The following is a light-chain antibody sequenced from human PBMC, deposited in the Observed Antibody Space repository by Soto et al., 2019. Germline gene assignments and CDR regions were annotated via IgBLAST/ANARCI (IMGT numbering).Light chain of an antibody. CDR1: QGIASY. CDR3: QRLDNYPIT. V-gene: IGKV1-9*01. Sequence: DIQLTQSPSFLSASVGDRVTITCRASQGIASYLAWYQQKPGKAPKFLIYAASTLQSGVPSRFSDSGSGTEFTLTISSLQPEDFATYYCQRLDNYPITFGQGTRLEIK. CDR2: AAS. J-gene: IGKJ5*01.